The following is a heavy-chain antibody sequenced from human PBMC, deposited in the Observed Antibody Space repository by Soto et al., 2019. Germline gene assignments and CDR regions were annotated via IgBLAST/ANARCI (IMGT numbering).Heavy chain of an antibody. J-gene: IGHJ4*02. CDR2: ISSSSGTI. Sequence: QVQLVESGGGLVKPGGSLRLSCAASGFTFSDYYMTWIRQAPGRGLEWDSYISSSSGTISYANSVKGRFTISRDNAQNSLYLQMTSLRAEDPAVYYCARGTYRSKTDFAYWGQGTLVTVSS. V-gene: IGHV3-11*01. CDR3: ARGTYRSKTDFAY. D-gene: IGHD6-13*01. CDR1: GFTFSDYY.